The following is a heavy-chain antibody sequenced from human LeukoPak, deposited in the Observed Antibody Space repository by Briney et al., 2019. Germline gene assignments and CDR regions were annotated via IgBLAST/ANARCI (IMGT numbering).Heavy chain of an antibody. D-gene: IGHD6-19*01. CDR3: ALLAVASDFDY. Sequence: GGSLRLSCAVSGFPFSIYEMRWVRQAPGKGLEWVSNIGSSGTTIYYADSVKGRLSISRDNAKSSLYLQMNSLRVEDTAVYYCALLAVASDFDYWGQGALVTVSS. V-gene: IGHV3-48*03. CDR2: IGSSGTTI. CDR1: GFPFSIYE. J-gene: IGHJ4*02.